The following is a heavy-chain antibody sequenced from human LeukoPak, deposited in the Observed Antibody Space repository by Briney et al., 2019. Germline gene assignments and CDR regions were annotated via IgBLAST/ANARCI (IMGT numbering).Heavy chain of an antibody. CDR3: ATTFNYYDSGGWGLNYFDY. J-gene: IGHJ4*02. CDR2: ISPGGST. Sequence: SETLSLTCTVAGGSISSGGYFWSWIRQHPGQGLEWIGYISPGGSTYYNPSLNSRVSMSVDTSKNQFSLKLTSVTAADTAVYYCATTFNYYDSGGWGLNYFDYWGQGNLVTVSS. V-gene: IGHV4-31*03. D-gene: IGHD3-22*01. CDR1: GGSISSGGYF.